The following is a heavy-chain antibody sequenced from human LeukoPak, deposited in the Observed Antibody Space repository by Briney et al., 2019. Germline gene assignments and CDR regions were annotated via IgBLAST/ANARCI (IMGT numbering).Heavy chain of an antibody. V-gene: IGHV3-23*01. CDR1: GFSFSDYA. CDR2: ISRSGDST. J-gene: IGHJ4*02. CDR3: ARCFFYDSSGHDYPDS. D-gene: IGHD3-22*01. Sequence: GGSLRLSCAASGFSFSDYAMSWVRQAPGKGLEWVSTISRSGDSTFYADSVKGRFTISRDISKNTLYLQLNSLRAEDTAVFYCARCFFYDSSGHDYPDSWGQGTLVTVSS.